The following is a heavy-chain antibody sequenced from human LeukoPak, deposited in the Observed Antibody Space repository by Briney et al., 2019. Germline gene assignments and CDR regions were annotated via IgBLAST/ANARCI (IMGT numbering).Heavy chain of an antibody. CDR2: INPSGGST. CDR3: ARDDGEGSTPD. D-gene: IGHD3-10*01. V-gene: IGHV1-46*01. J-gene: IGHJ4*02. CDR1: GYTFTSYY. Sequence: ASVKVSFKASGYTFTSYYMQWVRQAPGQGLEWMGIINPSGGSTSYAQKFQGRVTMTRDTSTSTVYMELSSLRSEDTAVYYCARDDGEGSTPDWGQGTLVTVSS.